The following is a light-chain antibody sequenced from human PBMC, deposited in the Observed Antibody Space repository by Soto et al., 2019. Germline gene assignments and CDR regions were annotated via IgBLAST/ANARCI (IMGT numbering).Light chain of an antibody. CDR3: QQYNSYPWT. CDR1: QSISSW. Sequence: DIQMTQSPSTLSASVGDRVTITCRASQSISSWLAWYQQKPWKAPKLLIYKPSSLKSGVPSRFRGSGSGTEFTLTISSLQPDDFATYYCQQYNSYPWTFGQGTKVEIK. CDR2: KPS. J-gene: IGKJ1*01. V-gene: IGKV1-5*03.